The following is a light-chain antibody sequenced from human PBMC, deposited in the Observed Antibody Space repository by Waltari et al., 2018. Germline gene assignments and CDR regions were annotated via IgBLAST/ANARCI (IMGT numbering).Light chain of an antibody. J-gene: IGKJ4*01. CDR2: LGS. CDR3: MQALQTPRT. Sequence: IVMTQSPLSLLVTPGEPAYISCRPSQRLLHSNGYNYLDWYLQKPGQSPRLLIYLGSNRASGVPDRFSGSGSGTDFTLKISRVEAEDVGVYYCMQALQTPRTFGGGTKVEIK. V-gene: IGKV2-28*01. CDR1: QRLLHSNGYNY.